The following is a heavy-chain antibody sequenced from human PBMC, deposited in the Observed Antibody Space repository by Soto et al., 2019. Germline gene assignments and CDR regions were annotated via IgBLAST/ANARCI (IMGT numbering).Heavy chain of an antibody. V-gene: IGHV3-23*01. Sequence: EVQLLESGGGLVQPGGSLRLSCAASGFTFSSYAMSWVRQAPGKGLEWVSAISGSGGSTYYADSVKGRFTISRDNXKNTLYLQMNSLRAEDTAVYYCAKAYGSGSYEIDYWGQGTLVTVSS. D-gene: IGHD3-10*01. CDR1: GFTFSSYA. J-gene: IGHJ4*02. CDR3: AKAYGSGSYEIDY. CDR2: ISGSGGST.